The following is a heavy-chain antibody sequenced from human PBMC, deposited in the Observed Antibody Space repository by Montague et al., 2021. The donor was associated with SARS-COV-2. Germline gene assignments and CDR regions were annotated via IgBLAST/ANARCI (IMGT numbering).Heavy chain of an antibody. V-gene: IGHV4-59*01. CDR2: IYYSGST. Sequence: SETLSLTCTVSGGSTSNYYWSWIRQPPGRGLEWIGYIYYSGSTDYSPSLKGRVTISLDTSKNQFSLKVTSVTAADTAVYYCARGGGYYNYGLDVWGPGTTVTVSS. J-gene: IGHJ6*02. D-gene: IGHD3-22*01. CDR1: GGSTSNYY. CDR3: ARGGGYYNYGLDV.